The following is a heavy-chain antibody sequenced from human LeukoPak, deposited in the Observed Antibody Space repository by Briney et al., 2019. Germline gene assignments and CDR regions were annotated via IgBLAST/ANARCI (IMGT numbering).Heavy chain of an antibody. J-gene: IGHJ6*03. CDR1: GASISSY. Sequence: SETLSLTCSVSGASISSYWSWIRQPAGKGLEWIGRIYNGGIITYNPSLKSRVTMSIDTSNNQFSLRLRFVTAADTAVYYCASHYYYYYYMDVWGKGTTVTVSS. V-gene: IGHV4-4*07. CDR3: ASHYYYYYYMDV. CDR2: IYNGGII.